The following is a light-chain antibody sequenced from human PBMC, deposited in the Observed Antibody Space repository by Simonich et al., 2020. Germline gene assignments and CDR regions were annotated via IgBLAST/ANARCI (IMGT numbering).Light chain of an antibody. CDR3: SSYTSSSTYVV. CDR2: DVS. CDR1: SSDVGGYNY. V-gene: IGLV2-14*01. J-gene: IGLJ2*01. Sequence: QSALTQPASVSGSPGQSITISCTGTSSDVGGYNYVSWYQQPPGKAPKLMIYDVSKRPSGVPNRFSGSKSGNTASLTVSGLQAEDEADYYCSSYTSSSTYVVFGGGTKLTVL.